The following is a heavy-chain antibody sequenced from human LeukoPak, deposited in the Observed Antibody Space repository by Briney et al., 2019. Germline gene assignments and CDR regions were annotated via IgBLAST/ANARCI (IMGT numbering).Heavy chain of an antibody. V-gene: IGHV3-11*04. Sequence: TGGSLRLSCAASGFTFSDYYMSWIRQAPGKGLEWVSYISSSGSTIYYADSVKSRFTISRDNAKNSLYLQMNSLRAEDTAVYYCANLEVGDYYDSSGYPRADAFDIWGQGTMVTVSS. D-gene: IGHD3-22*01. CDR1: GFTFSDYY. CDR2: ISSSGSTI. CDR3: ANLEVGDYYDSSGYPRADAFDI. J-gene: IGHJ3*02.